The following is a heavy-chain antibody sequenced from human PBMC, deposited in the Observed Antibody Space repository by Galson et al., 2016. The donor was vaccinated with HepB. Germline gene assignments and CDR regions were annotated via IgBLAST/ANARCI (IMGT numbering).Heavy chain of an antibody. V-gene: IGHV3-48*02. D-gene: IGHD2-2*01. CDR2: ISTSSWRI. CDR3: ARAVEDAFDI. Sequence: SLRLSCAASGFTFRNYGMNWVRQAPGTGLEWVSYISTSSWRIYYADSVKGRFTISRDNAKDSLYLQMNSLRDEDTAVYYCARAVEDAFDIWGQGTMVTVSS. CDR1: GFTFRNYG. J-gene: IGHJ3*02.